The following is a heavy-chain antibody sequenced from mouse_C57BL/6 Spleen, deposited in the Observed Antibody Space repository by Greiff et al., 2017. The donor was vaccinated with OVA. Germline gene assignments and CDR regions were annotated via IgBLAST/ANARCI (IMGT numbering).Heavy chain of an antibody. CDR1: GFSLTSYA. CDR3: ARNPYYGSSPAYFDY. D-gene: IGHD1-1*01. J-gene: IGHJ2*01. V-gene: IGHV2-9-1*01. Sequence: QVQLQQSGPGLVAPSQSLSITCTVSGFSLTSYAISWVRQPPGKGLEWLGVIWTDGGTNYNSALKSRLSISKDNSKSQVFLKMNSLQTDDTARYYCARNPYYGSSPAYFDYWGQGTTLTVSS. CDR2: IWTDGGT.